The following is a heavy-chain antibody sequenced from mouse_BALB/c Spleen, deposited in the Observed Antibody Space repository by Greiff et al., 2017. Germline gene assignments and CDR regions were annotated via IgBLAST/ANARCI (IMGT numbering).Heavy chain of an antibody. CDR2: IDPANGNT. V-gene: IGHV14-3*02. Sequence: EVHLVESGAELVKPGASVKLSCTASGFNIKDTYMHWVKQRPEQGLEWIGRIDPANGNTKYDPKFQGKATITADTSSNTAYLQLSSLTSEDTAVYYCARNRYRGSFDYWGQGTTLTVSS. D-gene: IGHD2-14*01. J-gene: IGHJ2*01. CDR1: GFNIKDTY. CDR3: ARNRYRGSFDY.